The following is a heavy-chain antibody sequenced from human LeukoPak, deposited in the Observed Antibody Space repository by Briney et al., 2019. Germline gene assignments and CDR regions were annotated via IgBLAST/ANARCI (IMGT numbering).Heavy chain of an antibody. V-gene: IGHV5-51*01. CDR3: ARLPGIVVVAFDY. J-gene: IGHJ4*02. CDR2: IYPGDSDT. CDR1: GYSFTSYW. D-gene: IGHD3-22*01. Sequence: GESLKISCKGSGYSFTSYWTSRGRQMPRKGLEWMGIIYPGDSDTRYSPSFQGQVTISADKDISTAYLQWSSLKASDTAMYYYARLPGIVVVAFDYWGQGTLVTVSS.